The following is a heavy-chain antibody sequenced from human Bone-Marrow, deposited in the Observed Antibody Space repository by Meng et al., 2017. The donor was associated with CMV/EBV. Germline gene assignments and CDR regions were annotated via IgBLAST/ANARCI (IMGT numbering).Heavy chain of an antibody. Sequence: QVQLVQSGAEVKKPGSSVKASCKASGGTFRSDAISWGRQAPGQGLEWMGGIIPIFGTANYAQKFQGRVTITADESTSTAYMELSSLRSEDTAVYYCARVNPIIVGATPGRFDPWGQGTLVTVSS. CDR2: IIPIFGTA. CDR3: ARVNPIIVGATPGRFDP. CDR1: GGTFRSDA. J-gene: IGHJ5*02. D-gene: IGHD1-26*01. V-gene: IGHV1-69*12.